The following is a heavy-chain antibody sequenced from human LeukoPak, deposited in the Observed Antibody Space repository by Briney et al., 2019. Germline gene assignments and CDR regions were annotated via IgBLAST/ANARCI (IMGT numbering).Heavy chain of an antibody. Sequence: GGSQRLFCAASGFSFNSSVMHWVRQAPGKGLEWVGVIWYDGSKKYYADSVKGRFTISRDNSKNVLYLQMNSLRAEATAVYYCVRDQLELTHCRGSTCFGCYFDFWGQGTLVTVSS. D-gene: IGHD2-15*01. CDR3: VRDQLELTHCRGSTCFGCYFDF. CDR2: IWYDGSKK. CDR1: GFSFNSSV. V-gene: IGHV3-33*01. J-gene: IGHJ4*02.